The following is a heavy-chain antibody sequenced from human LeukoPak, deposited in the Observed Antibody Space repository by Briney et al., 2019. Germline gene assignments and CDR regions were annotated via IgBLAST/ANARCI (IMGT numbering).Heavy chain of an antibody. D-gene: IGHD3-10*01. CDR1: GLTFSNYW. CDR3: TRESGSAYQFDY. Sequence: GGSLRLSCAASGLTFSNYWMHWVRQDPEKGLVWVSRINRDGSSTNYADSVKGRFTISRDNAKNTLYLQMNSLRAEDTAVYYCTRESGSAYQFDYWGQGTLVTVSS. V-gene: IGHV3-74*01. J-gene: IGHJ4*02. CDR2: INRDGSST.